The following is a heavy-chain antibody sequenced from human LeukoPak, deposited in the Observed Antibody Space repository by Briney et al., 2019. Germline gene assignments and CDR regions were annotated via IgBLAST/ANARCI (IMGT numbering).Heavy chain of an antibody. V-gene: IGHV3-23*01. D-gene: IGHD3-10*01. Sequence: GGSLRLSCAASGFTFSDYYMSWIRQAPGKGLEWVSAISGSGGSTYYADSVKGRFTISRDNSKNTLYLQMNSLRAEDTAVYYCAKYHTQELWLGELDWYFDLWGRGTLVTVSS. CDR1: GFTFSDYY. J-gene: IGHJ2*01. CDR2: ISGSGGST. CDR3: AKYHTQELWLGELDWYFDL.